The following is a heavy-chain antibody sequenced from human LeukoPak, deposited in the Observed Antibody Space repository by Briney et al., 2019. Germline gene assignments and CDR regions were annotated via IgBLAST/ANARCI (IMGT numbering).Heavy chain of an antibody. CDR2: INSDGSST. D-gene: IGHD3-22*01. CDR3: AREGYSSGYIDY. CDR1: GFTFSSYW. V-gene: IGHV3-74*01. J-gene: IGHJ4*02. Sequence: GGSLRLSCAASGFTFSSYWMHWVRQAPGKGLVWVSRINSDGSSTSYADSVKGRFTISRGNAKNTLYLQMNSLRAEDTAVYYCAREGYSSGYIDYWGQGTLVTVSS.